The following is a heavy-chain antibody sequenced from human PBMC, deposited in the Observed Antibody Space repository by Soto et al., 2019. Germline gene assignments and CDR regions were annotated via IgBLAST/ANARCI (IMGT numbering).Heavy chain of an antibody. J-gene: IGHJ4*02. CDR2: ISYDGTKK. CDR1: GFIFNSFA. D-gene: IGHD5-18*01. CDR3: AREILVDTVELRTGFDY. Sequence: GGSLRLSCEASGFIFNSFAMHWVRQAPGKGLEWVAPISYDGTKKFYADSVKGRFTISRENSMNTVYLHMTSLGPEDTSVYYCAREILVDTVELRTGFDYWGLGTLVTVSS. V-gene: IGHV3-30-3*01.